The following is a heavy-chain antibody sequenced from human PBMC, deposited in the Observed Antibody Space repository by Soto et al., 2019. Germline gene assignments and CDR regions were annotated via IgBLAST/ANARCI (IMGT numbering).Heavy chain of an antibody. CDR3: ARHVAPSGIVANDAFDI. CDR2: IYYSGST. D-gene: IGHD5-12*01. CDR1: GGSISSYY. J-gene: IGHJ3*02. Sequence: SETLSLTCTVSGGSISSYYWSWIRQPPGKGLEWIGYIYYSGSTNYNPSLKSRVTISVDTSKNQFSLKLSSVTAADTAVYYCARHVAPSGIVANDAFDIWGQGTMVTVSS. V-gene: IGHV4-59*08.